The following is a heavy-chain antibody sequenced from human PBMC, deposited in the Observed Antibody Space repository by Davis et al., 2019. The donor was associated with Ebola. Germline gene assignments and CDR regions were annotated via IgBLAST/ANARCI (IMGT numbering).Heavy chain of an antibody. V-gene: IGHV1-46*01. J-gene: IGHJ4*02. CDR2: INPNDGRT. Sequence: AASVKVSCKASGYTFTNYYMHWVRQAPGQGLEWMGMINPNDGRTIYAQKFQGRVTMTRDTSVSTAYMELSSLRSDDTAVYYCARETGYYGSDYFDYWGQGTLVTVSS. CDR1: GYTFTNYY. D-gene: IGHD1-26*01. CDR3: ARETGYYGSDYFDY.